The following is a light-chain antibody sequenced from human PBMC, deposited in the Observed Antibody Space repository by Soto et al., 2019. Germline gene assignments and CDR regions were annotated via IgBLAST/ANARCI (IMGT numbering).Light chain of an antibody. CDR2: AAS. Sequence: EIVLTQSPAPLSLSPGERATLSCRASQSVSRYLAWYQQRIGQAPRLLIYAASNRATGIPARFSGSGSGTDFTLTISSLEPEDFAVYYCQQRSDWPRVTFGGGTRVEI. J-gene: IGKJ4*01. V-gene: IGKV3-11*01. CDR3: QQRSDWPRVT. CDR1: QSVSRY.